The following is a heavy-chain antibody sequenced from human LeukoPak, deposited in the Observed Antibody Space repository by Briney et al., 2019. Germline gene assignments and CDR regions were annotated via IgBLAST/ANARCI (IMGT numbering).Heavy chain of an antibody. CDR2: FDPEDGET. CDR1: GYTLTELS. V-gene: IGHV1-24*01. J-gene: IGHJ4*02. CDR3: TRGDWNYGRTDY. Sequence: ASVKVSCKVSGYTLTELSMHWVRQAPGKGLEWMGGFDPEDGETIYAQKFQGRVTMTEDTSTDTAYMELSSLRSEDTAVYYCTRGDWNYGRTDYWGQGTLVSVSS. D-gene: IGHD1-7*01.